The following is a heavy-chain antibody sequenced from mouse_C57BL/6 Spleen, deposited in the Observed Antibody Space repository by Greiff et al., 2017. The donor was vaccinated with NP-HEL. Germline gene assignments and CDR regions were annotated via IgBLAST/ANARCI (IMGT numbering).Heavy chain of an antibody. CDR1: GYTFTSYW. V-gene: IGHV1-69*01. D-gene: IGHD4-1*02. CDR2: IDPSDSYT. J-gene: IGHJ3*01. CDR3: ATNWDGSFAY. Sequence: VQLQQSGAELVMPGASVKLSCKASGYTFTSYWMHWVKQRPGQGLEWIGEIDPSDSYTNYNQKFKGKSTLTVDKSSSTAYMQLSSLTSEDSAVYYCATNWDGSFAYWGQGTLVTVSA.